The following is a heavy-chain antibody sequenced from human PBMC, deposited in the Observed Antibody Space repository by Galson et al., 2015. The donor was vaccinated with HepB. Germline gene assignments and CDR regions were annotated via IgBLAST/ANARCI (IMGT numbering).Heavy chain of an antibody. CDR3: ARPIRGYSYARSDWFDP. Sequence: CAISGDSVSSNSAAWNWIRQSPSGGLEWLGRTYYRSKWYNDYAVSVKSRITINPDTSKNQFSLKLSSVTAADTAVYYCARPIRGYSYARSDWFDPWGQGTLVTVSS. D-gene: IGHD5-18*01. CDR2: TYYRSKWYN. V-gene: IGHV6-1*01. CDR1: GDSVSSNSAA. J-gene: IGHJ5*02.